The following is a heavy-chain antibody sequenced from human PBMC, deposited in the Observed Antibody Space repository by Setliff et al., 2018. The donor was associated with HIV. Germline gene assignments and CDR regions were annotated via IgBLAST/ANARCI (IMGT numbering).Heavy chain of an antibody. D-gene: IGHD6-13*01. V-gene: IGHV4-59*01. CDR1: GGSISTYY. J-gene: IGHJ3*02. CDR3: ARDRPSSSWYFNAFDI. Sequence: SETLFLTCTVSGGSISTYYWSWIRQPPGKRLEWIGYIYYSGSTNYNPSLKSRVTISVDTSKNQFSLKLTSVTAADTAVYYCARDRPSSSWYFNAFDIWGQGTMVTVSS. CDR2: IYYSGST.